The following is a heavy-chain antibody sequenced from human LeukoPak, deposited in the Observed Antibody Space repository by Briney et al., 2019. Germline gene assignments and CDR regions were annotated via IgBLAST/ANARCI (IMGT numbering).Heavy chain of an antibody. D-gene: IGHD3/OR15-3a*01. CDR2: IYYSGST. V-gene: IGHV4-59*01. J-gene: IGHJ5*02. Sequence: SETLSLTCTVSGGSISSYYWSWIRQPPGKGLEWIGYIYYSGSTNYNPSLKSRVTISVDTSKNQFSLKLSSVTAADTAVYYCARQEIGLRSFDPWGQGTLVTVSS. CDR1: GGSISSYY. CDR3: ARQEIGLRSFDP.